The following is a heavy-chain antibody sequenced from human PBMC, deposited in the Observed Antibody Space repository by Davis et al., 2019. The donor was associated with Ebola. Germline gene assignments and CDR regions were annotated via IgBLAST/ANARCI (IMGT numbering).Heavy chain of an antibody. CDR2: FDVRPST. CDR1: GVSTGTSAYY. J-gene: IGHJ4*02. D-gene: IGHD2-15*01. V-gene: IGHV4-39*01. Sequence: GSLRPSCHLPGVSTGTSAYYWAWVRQPPGKGLECTGTFDVRPSTYYSPSLPGRVTLSGDSCKNEFSLTLDSVTPADTGVYYCARLVTACSGGICYSDFDDWGQGTLVTVSS. CDR3: ARLVTACSGGICYSDFDD.